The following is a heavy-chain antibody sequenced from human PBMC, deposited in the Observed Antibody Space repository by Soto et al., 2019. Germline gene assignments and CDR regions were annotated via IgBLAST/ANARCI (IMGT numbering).Heavy chain of an antibody. CDR2: IKSRTESKTT. CDR3: RTVLPHANSWFGY. D-gene: IGHD2-2*01. J-gene: IGHJ4*02. Sequence: PGGSLRLSCAASGFTFSNVWLSWVRQGPGKGLEWLGRIKSRTESKTTAYASPGRGRLIISRDESKIIRDLQLNSLKSEDKGVYYCRTVLPHANSWFGYWGQGTPVTVSS. CDR1: GFTFSNVW. V-gene: IGHV3-15*01.